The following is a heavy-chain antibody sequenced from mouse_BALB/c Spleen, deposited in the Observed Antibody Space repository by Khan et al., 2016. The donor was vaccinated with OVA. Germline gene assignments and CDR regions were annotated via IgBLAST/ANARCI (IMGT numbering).Heavy chain of an antibody. CDR3: GRFFSQLDGSGWFAY. V-gene: IGHV14-3*02. D-gene: IGHD1-1*01. CDR2: IDPENGDT. Sequence: VQLKESGAELVKPGASVKLSCTASGFNIKDTYIHWVKQRPEQGLEWIGRIDPENGDTKCDPKFQGKATIRSDTSSNTAYLQLSSLTSEDTAVYYCGRFFSQLDGSGWFAYWGQGTLVTVSA. J-gene: IGHJ3*01. CDR1: GFNIKDTY.